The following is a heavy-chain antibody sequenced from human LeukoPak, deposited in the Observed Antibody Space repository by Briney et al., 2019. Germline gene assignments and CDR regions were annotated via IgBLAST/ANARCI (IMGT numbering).Heavy chain of an antibody. Sequence: SETLSLTCTVSGGSISGGNYYWAWIRQPPGKGLEWIGYIYYSGSTNYNPTLKSRVSISVDTSKNQFSLKLSSVTAADTAVYYCARLVRFLEWHSGWFDPWGQGTLVTVSS. CDR2: IYYSGST. J-gene: IGHJ5*02. D-gene: IGHD3-3*01. V-gene: IGHV4-61*01. CDR1: GGSISGGNYY. CDR3: ARLVRFLEWHSGWFDP.